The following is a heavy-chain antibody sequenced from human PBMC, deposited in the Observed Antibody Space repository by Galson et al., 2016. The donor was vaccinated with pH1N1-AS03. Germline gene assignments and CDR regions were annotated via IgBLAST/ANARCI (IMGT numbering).Heavy chain of an antibody. CDR1: GFSLTTRGVG. V-gene: IGHV2-5*01. CDR3: ARVPRLWSGFDY. CDR2: IYWTEGK. Sequence: PALVKPPQTLTLTCTFSGFSLTTRGVGVGWIRQPPGKALEWLALIYWTEGKHYSPSLQSRLAITMDTSKNHVLLTMTNMDPVDTGTYYCARVPRLWSGFDYWGQGTLVTVSS. D-gene: IGHD3-3*01. J-gene: IGHJ4*02.